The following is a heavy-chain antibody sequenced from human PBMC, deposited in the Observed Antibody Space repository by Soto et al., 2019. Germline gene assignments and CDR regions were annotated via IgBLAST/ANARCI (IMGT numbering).Heavy chain of an antibody. CDR1: GGSISSGGYY. J-gene: IGHJ4*02. D-gene: IGHD3-22*01. CDR2: IYYSGST. Sequence: SETLSLTCTVSGGSISSGGYYWSWIRQHPGKGLEWIGYIYYSGSTYYNPSLKSLVTISVDTSKNQFSLKLSSVTAADTAVYYCARFGYYYDSSGYLYYFDYWGQGTLVTVSS. V-gene: IGHV4-31*01. CDR3: ARFGYYYDSSGYLYYFDY.